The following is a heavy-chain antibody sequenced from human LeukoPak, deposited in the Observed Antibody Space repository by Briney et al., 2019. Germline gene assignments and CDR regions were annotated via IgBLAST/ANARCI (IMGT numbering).Heavy chain of an antibody. D-gene: IGHD3-9*01. Sequence: GGSLRLSCAASGFTFSSYGMHWVRQAPGKGLEWVAFIRYDGSNEYYADSVKGRFTISRDNSKNTLYLQINSLRAEDTALYYCAKAYDILTGYYPFDYWGQGTLVTVSS. V-gene: IGHV3-30*02. J-gene: IGHJ4*02. CDR2: IRYDGSNE. CDR3: AKAYDILTGYYPFDY. CDR1: GFTFSSYG.